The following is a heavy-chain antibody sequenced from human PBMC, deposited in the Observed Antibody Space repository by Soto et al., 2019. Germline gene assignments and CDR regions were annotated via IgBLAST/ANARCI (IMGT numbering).Heavy chain of an antibody. CDR1: GAALSSGGYF. V-gene: IGHV4-61*08. Sequence: SETLSLTCTVSGAALSSGGYFYTWVRQPPGKGLEWLGYIYYSGGTNYNPSLRSRVTISLDKSKSQFSLILISVTAADTAVYYCKREQSDDKYFDPWGQGTLLTVSS. CDR2: IYYSGGT. CDR3: KREQSDDKYFDP. J-gene: IGHJ5*02. D-gene: IGHD1-1*01.